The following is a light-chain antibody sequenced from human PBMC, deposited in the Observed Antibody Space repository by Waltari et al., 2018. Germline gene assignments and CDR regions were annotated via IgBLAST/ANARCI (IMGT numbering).Light chain of an antibody. V-gene: IGLV2-14*01. CDR2: DVS. Sequence: QSALTQPASVSGSPGQSIPISCTGTSSDAGGSNFVSWYQQHPGKAPQPMIYDVSNRPSGLSNRFSGSKSGNTTSLTISGLQAEDVADYYCSSYTFTSTPVVFGGGTKVTVL. CDR1: SSDAGGSNF. J-gene: IGLJ2*01. CDR3: SSYTFTSTPVV.